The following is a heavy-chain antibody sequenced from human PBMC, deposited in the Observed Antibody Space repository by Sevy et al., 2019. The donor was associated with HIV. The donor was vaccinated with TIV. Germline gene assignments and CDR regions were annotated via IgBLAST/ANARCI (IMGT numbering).Heavy chain of an antibody. CDR2: ISYAGDNK. Sequence: GGSLRFSCAASGFAFSDYAMHWVRQAPGKGLEWVAAISYAGDNKYFADSVKGRFTVSKDNSKNTLYLEMNSLRAEDRAVYYCAKAHADCSGGTCYTAHYYYDMDVWGRGATVTVSS. D-gene: IGHD2-15*01. J-gene: IGHJ6*02. V-gene: IGHV3-30*18. CDR3: AKAHADCSGGTCYTAHYYYDMDV. CDR1: GFAFSDYA.